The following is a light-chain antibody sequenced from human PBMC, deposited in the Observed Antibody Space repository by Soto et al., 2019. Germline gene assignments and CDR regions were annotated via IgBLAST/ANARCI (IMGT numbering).Light chain of an antibody. CDR3: SSYAGRDTVV. V-gene: IGLV2-8*01. CDR1: SSDVGGYNF. Sequence: QSVLTQPPSASGSPGQSVTISCSGTSSDVGGYNFVSWYQQYPGKAPKLIIYEVSKRPSGVPDRFSGSKSGNTASLTVSGLQAEDEDDYSCSSYAGRDTVVFGGGTKLTVL. CDR2: EVS. J-gene: IGLJ2*01.